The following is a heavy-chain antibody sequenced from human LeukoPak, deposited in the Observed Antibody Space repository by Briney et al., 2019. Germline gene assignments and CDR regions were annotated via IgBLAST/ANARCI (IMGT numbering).Heavy chain of an antibody. CDR2: IYYSGST. D-gene: IGHD3-3*01. Sequence: PSETLSLTCTVSGGSISSSSYYWGWIRQPPGKGLEWIGSIYYSGSTYYNPSLKSRVTISVDTSKNQFSLKPSSVTAADTAVYYCARPYYDFWSGQSNYFDYWGQGTLVTVSS. CDR3: ARPYYDFWSGQSNYFDY. V-gene: IGHV4-39*01. CDR1: GGSISSSSYY. J-gene: IGHJ4*02.